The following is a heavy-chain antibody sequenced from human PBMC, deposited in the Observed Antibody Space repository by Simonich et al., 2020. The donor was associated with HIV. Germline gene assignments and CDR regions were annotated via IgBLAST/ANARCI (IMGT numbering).Heavy chain of an antibody. J-gene: IGHJ4*02. CDR3: VREVRSFDY. V-gene: IGHV7-4-1*02. CDR1: GYPLTTHA. Sequence: QMQLVQSGSELKKPGASVNVSCKASGYPLTTHALNWVRQAPGQGLGGMGWNKSNPGNPTYAQGFTGRFVFSLDTSVSTAYLQISSLKDEDTAVYYCVREVRSFDYWGQGTLVTVSS. CDR2: NKSNPGNP. D-gene: IGHD4-17*01.